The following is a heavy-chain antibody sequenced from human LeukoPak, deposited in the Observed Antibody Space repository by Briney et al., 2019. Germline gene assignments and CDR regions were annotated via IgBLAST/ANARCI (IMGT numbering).Heavy chain of an antibody. CDR2: INSSGRYT. CDR1: GFSFSNYS. D-gene: IGHD3-10*01. Sequence: GGSLRLSCAASGFSFSNYSMNWTRQTPGKGLEWVAYINSSGRYTYYRYSLKGRFTISRDNPKNSLFLQMTSRRVDDTAVYFCSRGSVAPEEIWGQGPMVTISS. J-gene: IGHJ3*01. CDR3: SRGSVAPEEI. V-gene: IGHV3-21*01.